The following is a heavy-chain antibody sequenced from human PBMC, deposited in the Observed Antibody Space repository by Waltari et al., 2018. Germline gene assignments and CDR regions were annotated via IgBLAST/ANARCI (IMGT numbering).Heavy chain of an antibody. CDR2: IYYSGST. J-gene: IGHJ6*03. CDR1: GGSISSGDYY. CDR3: ASTTVTTYYYYYYMDV. D-gene: IGHD4-17*01. Sequence: QVQLQESGPGLVKPSQTLSLTCTVSGGSISSGDYYWSWIRQPPGKGLEWIGYIYYSGSTYYNPSLKSRVTISVDTSKNQFSLKLGSVTAADTAVYYCASTTVTTYYYYYYMDVWGKGTTVTVSS. V-gene: IGHV4-30-4*08.